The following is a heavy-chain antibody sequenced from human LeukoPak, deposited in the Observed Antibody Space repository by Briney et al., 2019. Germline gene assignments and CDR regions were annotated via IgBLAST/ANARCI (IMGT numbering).Heavy chain of an antibody. CDR2: IIPIFGTA. CDR1: GGTFSSYA. CDR3: AREPIHCSSTSCYLGDNWFDP. V-gene: IGHV1-69*05. J-gene: IGHJ5*02. Sequence: SVKVSCKASGGTFSSYAISWVRQAPGQGLEWVGGIIPIFGTANYAQKFQGRVTITTDESTSTAYMELSSLRSEDTAVYYCAREPIHCSSTSCYLGDNWFDPWGQGTLVTVSS. D-gene: IGHD2-2*01.